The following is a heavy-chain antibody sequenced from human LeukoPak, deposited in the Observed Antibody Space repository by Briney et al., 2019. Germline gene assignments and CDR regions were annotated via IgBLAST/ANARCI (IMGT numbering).Heavy chain of an antibody. CDR2: VSDTGRA. CDR3: ARGTDMTPICGYYSFVY. Sequence: SETLSLTCTVSGGSINGYYWTWIRQPAGKGLEWIGRVSDTGRAYYNPSLERRVTISLDTSNNRFSLKVTSVTAADTAVYYCARGTDMTPICGYYSFVYWGQGTLVSVSS. J-gene: IGHJ4*02. D-gene: IGHD5-12*01. CDR1: GGSINGYY. V-gene: IGHV4-4*07.